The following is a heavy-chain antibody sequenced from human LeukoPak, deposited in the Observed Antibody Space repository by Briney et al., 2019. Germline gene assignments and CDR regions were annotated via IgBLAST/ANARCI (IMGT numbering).Heavy chain of an antibody. V-gene: IGHV4-39*01. D-gene: IGHD6-13*01. Sequence: SETLSLTCTVSGDSTSSSTYYWDWIRQAPGKGLEWIGNIYDSGTTHYNPSLKSRVTISGDTSKNQFSLQLNSVTPEDTAVYYCARGLYDSSWYYLDYWGQGTLVTVSS. CDR2: IYDSGTT. CDR1: GDSTSSSTYY. J-gene: IGHJ4*02. CDR3: ARGLYDSSWYYLDY.